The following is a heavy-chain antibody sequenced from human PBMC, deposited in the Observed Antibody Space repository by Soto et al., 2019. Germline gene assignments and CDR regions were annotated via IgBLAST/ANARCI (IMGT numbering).Heavy chain of an antibody. D-gene: IGHD3-16*01. J-gene: IGHJ4*02. V-gene: IGHV4-34*01. CDR3: QGGDF. CDR2: INDSGST. CDR1: GWSFSCYF. Sequence: SETMCVTCAFSGWSFSCYFWSWLRQSPDKGLEWIGEINDSGSTYYNPSFKSRLTISVDTSNSQISLRLTAVTAADSAVYYCQGGDFWGQGTWVNVSA.